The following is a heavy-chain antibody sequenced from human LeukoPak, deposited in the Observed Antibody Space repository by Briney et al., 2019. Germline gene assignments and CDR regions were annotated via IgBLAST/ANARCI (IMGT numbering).Heavy chain of an antibody. Sequence: GGSLRLSCAASGFTFSSYDMHWVRQATGEGLEWVSAIGTAGDTYYPGSVKGRFTISRENAKNSLYLQMNSLRAGDTAVYYCARAVRDGYNPNNWFDPWGQGTLVTVSS. V-gene: IGHV3-13*01. CDR1: GFTFSSYD. CDR2: IGTAGDT. CDR3: ARAVRDGYNPNNWFDP. J-gene: IGHJ5*02. D-gene: IGHD5-24*01.